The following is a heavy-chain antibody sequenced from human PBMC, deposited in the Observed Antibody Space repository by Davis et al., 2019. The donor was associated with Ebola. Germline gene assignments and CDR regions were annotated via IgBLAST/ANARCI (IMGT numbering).Heavy chain of an antibody. CDR1: DDSINGYY. Sequence: MPSETLSLTCSVSDDSINGYYWSWIRQPPGKGLEWLGEIRPGGSTNYSPSLKNRITMSMDTSKNQVSLKLKSVTAADSAVYYCARTALTSVSDSGIGYNYFGPWGQGILVTVSS. CDR2: IRPGGST. V-gene: IGHV4-34*10. J-gene: IGHJ5*02. CDR3: ARTALTSVSDSGIGYNYFGP. D-gene: IGHD4-17*01.